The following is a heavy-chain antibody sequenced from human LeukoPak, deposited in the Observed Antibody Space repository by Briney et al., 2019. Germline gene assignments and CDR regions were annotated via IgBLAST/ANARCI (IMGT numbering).Heavy chain of an antibody. Sequence: SETLSLTCTVSGGSISSSSYYWGWIRQPPGKGLEWIGSIYHSGSTYYNPSLKSRVTISVDTSKNQFSLKLSSVTAADTAVYYCARKVIVVVNDYWYFDLWGRGTLVTVSS. CDR3: ARKVIVVVNDYWYFDL. V-gene: IGHV4-39*07. CDR1: GGSISSSSYY. D-gene: IGHD3-22*01. J-gene: IGHJ2*01. CDR2: IYHSGST.